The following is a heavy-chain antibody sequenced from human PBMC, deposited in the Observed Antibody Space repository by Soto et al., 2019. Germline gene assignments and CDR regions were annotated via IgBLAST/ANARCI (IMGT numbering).Heavy chain of an antibody. Sequence: PGGSLRLSCAASGFTVSSNYMSWVRQAPGKGLEWVSVIYSGGSTYYADSVKGRFTISRDNSKNTLYLQMNSLRAEDTAVYYCARENTVTTSVYFDYWGQGTLVTVSS. D-gene: IGHD4-17*01. V-gene: IGHV3-66*01. CDR1: GFTVSSNY. CDR2: IYSGGST. J-gene: IGHJ4*02. CDR3: ARENTVTTSVYFDY.